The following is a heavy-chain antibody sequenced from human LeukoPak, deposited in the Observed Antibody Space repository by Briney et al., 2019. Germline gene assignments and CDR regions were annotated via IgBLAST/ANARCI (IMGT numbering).Heavy chain of an antibody. CDR1: GYTFTSYG. D-gene: IGHD3-10*01. V-gene: IGHV1-18*01. Sequence: ASVKVSCKASGYTFTSYGISWVRQAPGQGLEWMGWISAYNGNTNYAQKLQGRVTMTTDTSTSTVYMELSSLRSEDTAVYYCARVIRSDTYYFDYWGQGTLVTVSS. CDR3: ARVIRSDTYYFDY. CDR2: ISAYNGNT. J-gene: IGHJ4*02.